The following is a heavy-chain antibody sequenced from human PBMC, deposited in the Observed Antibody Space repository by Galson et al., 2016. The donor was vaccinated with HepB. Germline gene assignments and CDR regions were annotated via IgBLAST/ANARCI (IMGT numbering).Heavy chain of an antibody. V-gene: IGHV4-34*01. CDR1: GGSLSGYY. J-gene: IGHJ4*02. Sequence: SETLSLTCAVSGGSLSGYYWSWIRQPPGKGLEWIGEISNSGSTNHNPSLKSRVTISPDTSRNQFSLILTSVTAADTAVYYCTRGRGIALWGQGTLATVSS. CDR3: TRGRGIAL. CDR2: ISNSGST.